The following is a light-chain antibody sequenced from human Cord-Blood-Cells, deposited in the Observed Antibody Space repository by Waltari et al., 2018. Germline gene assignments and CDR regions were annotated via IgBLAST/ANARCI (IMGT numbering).Light chain of an antibody. CDR3: CSYAGSSAV. V-gene: IGLV2-11*01. Sequence: QSALTQPRSVSGSPGQSVTISCTGTSSAVGGYNYVSWYQQHPGKAPKPMIYDVSKRPSGVPDRFSGSKSGNTASLTISGLQAEDEADYYCCSYAGSSAVFGGGTKLTVL. J-gene: IGLJ3*02. CDR2: DVS. CDR1: SSAVGGYNY.